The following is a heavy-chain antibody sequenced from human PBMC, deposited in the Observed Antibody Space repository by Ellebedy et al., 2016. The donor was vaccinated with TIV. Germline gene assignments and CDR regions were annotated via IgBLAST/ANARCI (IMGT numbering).Heavy chain of an antibody. CDR1: GFTFSSYA. CDR3: AKDRPSDY. J-gene: IGHJ4*02. Sequence: GESLKISCAASGFTFSSYAMSWVRQAPGKGLEWVSTISSTGSRTYYADSVEGRFIISRDNSENTLYMQMNNLRAEDTAVYYCAKDRPSDYWGQGTLVTVSS. V-gene: IGHV3-23*01. CDR2: ISSTGSRT.